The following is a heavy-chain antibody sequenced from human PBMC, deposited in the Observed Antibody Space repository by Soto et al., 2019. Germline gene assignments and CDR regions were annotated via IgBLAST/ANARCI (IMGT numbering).Heavy chain of an antibody. CDR3: ARGHDSSGYYRPAPGFDY. CDR2: FYYSENT. CDR1: GGSISSKSYS. D-gene: IGHD3-22*01. J-gene: IGHJ4*02. V-gene: IGHV4-39*07. Sequence: SETLSLTCSVSGGSISSKSYSWGWIRQPPGKGLEWIGTFYYSENTYYNPSLKSRVTISVDTSKNQFSLKLSSVTAADTAVYYCARGHDSSGYYRPAPGFDYWGQGTLVTVSS.